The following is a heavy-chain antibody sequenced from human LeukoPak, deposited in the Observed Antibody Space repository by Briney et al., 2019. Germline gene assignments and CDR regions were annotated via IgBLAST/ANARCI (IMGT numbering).Heavy chain of an antibody. D-gene: IGHD5-18*01. CDR2: NDPSDSDP. CDR1: GSSFTTYL. J-gene: IGHJ4*02. CDR3: ARRRPDTAMRYYFDY. V-gene: IGHV5-51*01. Sequence: GEPLKISGKRAGSSFTTYLSAWGRQMPGKGLEWMGINDPSDSDPSYTPSFQGQVTISAEKSIKTAYLQWSSLKASDTAVYYCARRRPDTAMRYYFDYWGQGTLVTVS.